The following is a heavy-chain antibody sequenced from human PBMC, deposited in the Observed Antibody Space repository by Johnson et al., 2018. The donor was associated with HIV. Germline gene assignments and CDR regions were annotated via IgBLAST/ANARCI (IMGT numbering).Heavy chain of an antibody. CDR3: LRCVGVYGYDECDAFDI. CDR2: ITWNGGRT. J-gene: IGHJ3*02. Sequence: VQLVESGGGVVRPGGSLRPSCAASGFTFDDHGLSWVRQGSGKGLEWASGITWNGGRTGYADSVKCRVTIYRDNAKKSLYLQMNSLRAEDTAWYYCLRCVGVYGYDECDAFDIWGQGTMVTISS. D-gene: IGHD5-18*01. V-gene: IGHV3-20*04. CDR1: GFTFDDHG.